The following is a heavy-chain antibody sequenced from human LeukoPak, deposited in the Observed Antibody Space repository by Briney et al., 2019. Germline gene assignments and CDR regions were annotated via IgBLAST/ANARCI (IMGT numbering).Heavy chain of an antibody. CDR3: ARAYGSGSPGSYYFDY. D-gene: IGHD3-10*01. V-gene: IGHV3-7*01. CDR2: IKQDGSQK. J-gene: IGHJ4*02. CDR1: GFTFSSYW. Sequence: GGSLRLSCAASGFTFSSYWMSWVRQAPGKGLEWVANIKQDGSQKYYVDSVKGRFTISRDNAKNSLYLQMNSLRAEDTAVYYCARAYGSGSPGSYYFDYWGQGTLVTVSS.